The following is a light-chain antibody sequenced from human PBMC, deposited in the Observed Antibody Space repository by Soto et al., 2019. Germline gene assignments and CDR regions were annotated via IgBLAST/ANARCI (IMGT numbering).Light chain of an antibody. V-gene: IGKV4-1*01. CDR1: QSVLYSSNNKKY. CDR2: WAS. CDR3: QQYYSYKWT. J-gene: IGKJ1*01. Sequence: DIVMTQSPDSLAVSLGEMATINCKSSQSVLYSSNNKKYLDWYQQKPGKPPKXLIYWASTRESGVPERFRGSGSGTDFTLTITSLQAEDVEVYYCQQYYSYKWTFGQGTKVDIK.